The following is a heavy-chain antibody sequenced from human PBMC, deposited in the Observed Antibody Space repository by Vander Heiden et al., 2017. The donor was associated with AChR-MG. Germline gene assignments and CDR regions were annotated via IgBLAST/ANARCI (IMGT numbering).Heavy chain of an antibody. CDR1: SFTFSDLW. J-gene: IGHJ4*02. CDR3: AGGGGYLIEY. CDR2: IKQDGSEK. Sequence: EVQLVESGGGLVQPGGSLRLSCTASSFTFSDLWRNWVRQAPGKGLEWGAIIKQDGSEKHYVDSGEGRFTISRDNTKKSLYLQRNSLRAEDTAMYYCAGGGGYLIEYWGQGTLVTGSS. V-gene: IGHV3-7*03. D-gene: IGHD3-16*01.